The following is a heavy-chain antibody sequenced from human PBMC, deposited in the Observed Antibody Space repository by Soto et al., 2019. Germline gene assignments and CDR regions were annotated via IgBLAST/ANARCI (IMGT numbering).Heavy chain of an antibody. CDR1: GDTFSSYA. Sequence: QVQLVQSGAEVKKPGSSVKVSCKASGDTFSSYAISWVRQAPGQGLEWMGGIIPIFGTANYAQKFQGRVTITADESTSTAYMELSSLRSEDTAVYYCARGDYSNYDYYYYYGMDVWGQGTTVTVSS. CDR2: IIPIFGTA. V-gene: IGHV1-69*01. D-gene: IGHD4-4*01. CDR3: ARGDYSNYDYYYYYGMDV. J-gene: IGHJ6*02.